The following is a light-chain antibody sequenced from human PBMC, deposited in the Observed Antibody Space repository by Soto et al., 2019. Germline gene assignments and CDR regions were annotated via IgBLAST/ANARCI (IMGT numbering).Light chain of an antibody. CDR2: SND. J-gene: IGLJ3*02. V-gene: IGLV1-44*01. CDR3: AAWDDSLSGLV. Sequence: QSVLTQPPSASGTPGQRVTISCSRSSSNIGRSTVNWYQQLPGTAPKLLIYSNDQRPSGVPDRFSGSKSGTSASLAISGLQSEDEAEYYCAAWDDSLSGLVFGGGTKLTVL. CDR1: SSNIGRST.